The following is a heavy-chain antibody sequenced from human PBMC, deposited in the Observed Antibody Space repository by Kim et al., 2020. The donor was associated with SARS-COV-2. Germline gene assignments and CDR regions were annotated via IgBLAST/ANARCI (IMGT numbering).Heavy chain of an antibody. J-gene: IGHJ6*02. CDR2: INTNTGNP. CDR3: ARSDPSTIFGVVIIPGTYGMDV. Sequence: ASVKVSCKASGYTFISYAMNWVRQAPGQGLEWMGWINTNTGNPTYAQGFTGRFVFSLDTSVSTAYLQISSLKAEDTAVYYCARSDPSTIFGVVIIPGTYGMDVGGQGTTVTVSS. D-gene: IGHD3-3*01. V-gene: IGHV7-4-1*02. CDR1: GYTFISYA.